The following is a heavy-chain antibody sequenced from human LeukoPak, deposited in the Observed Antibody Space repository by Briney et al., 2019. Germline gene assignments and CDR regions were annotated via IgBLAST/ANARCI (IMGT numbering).Heavy chain of an antibody. CDR2: ICSGGST. J-gene: IGHJ3*02. CDR1: ELSVGSNY. D-gene: IGHD3-22*01. Sequence: PGGSLRLSCAASELSVGSNYMTWVRQAPGKGLEGVSLICSGGSTYYADSVKGRFTISRDNSKNTLYLQMNSLRDEDTAVYYCAKTTRIDSSGYYYVSDAFDIWGQGTMVTVSS. CDR3: AKTTRIDSSGYYYVSDAFDI. V-gene: IGHV3-66*01.